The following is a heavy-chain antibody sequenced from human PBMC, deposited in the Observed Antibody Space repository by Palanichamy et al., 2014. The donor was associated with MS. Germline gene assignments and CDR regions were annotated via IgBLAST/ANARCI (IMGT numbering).Heavy chain of an antibody. D-gene: IGHD6-19*01. CDR1: GFTFSSYA. CDR3: AKDRIPRRNIAVAGNAGPFDY. J-gene: IGHJ4*02. V-gene: IGHV3-23*04. Sequence: EVRTGGGLGEGVGTAWGVPSRLSCAASGFTFSSYAMTWVRPRLQGRGLEWVSGISGSSESTYSADSVKGRFTISRDNSKNTLYLQMNSLRAEDTAVYYCAKDRIPRRNIAVAGNAGPFDYWGQGSLVTVSS. CDR2: ISGSSEST.